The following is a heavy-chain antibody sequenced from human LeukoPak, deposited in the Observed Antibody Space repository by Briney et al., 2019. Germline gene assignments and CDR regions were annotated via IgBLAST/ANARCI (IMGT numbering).Heavy chain of an antibody. CDR3: ARGPYDSSYWYA. J-gene: IGHJ3*01. D-gene: IGHD3-22*01. V-gene: IGHV1-18*01. Sequence: ASVKVSCKASGYTFTTYVIDWVRQAPGQGLEWMGSISGYNGDTKYAQNFQGRVTMTTDTSTSTAYMELRSLRSDDTAVYYCARGPYDSSYWYAWGQGTMVTVSS. CDR1: GYTFTTYV. CDR2: ISGYNGDT.